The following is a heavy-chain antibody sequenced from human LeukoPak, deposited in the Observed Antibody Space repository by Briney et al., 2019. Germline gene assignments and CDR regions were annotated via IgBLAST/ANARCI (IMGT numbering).Heavy chain of an antibody. CDR1: GFTFEDHV. CDR2: ISWSGGRM. D-gene: IGHD2-2*01. CDR3: AKDLGGSATNV. J-gene: IGHJ4*02. Sequence: GRSLRLSCAASGFTFEDHVMHWVRQAPGKGLEWVSSISWSGGRMGYADAVKGRFTISRDNAKNSLFLQMNSLRVEDTTLYYCAKDLGGSATNVWGQGTLVTVSS. V-gene: IGHV3-9*01.